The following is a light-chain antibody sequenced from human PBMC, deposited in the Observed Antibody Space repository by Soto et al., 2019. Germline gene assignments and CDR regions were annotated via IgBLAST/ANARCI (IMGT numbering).Light chain of an antibody. CDR2: KAS. Sequence: DIQMTQSPSTLSASVGDRVTITCRASQSISSWLAWYQQKPGKAPKLLIYKASSLESWVPSRFSGSGSGTEFTLTISSLKPDDFATYYCQQYNNYSWTFGQGTKVEIK. J-gene: IGKJ1*01. CDR3: QQYNNYSWT. V-gene: IGKV1-5*03. CDR1: QSISSW.